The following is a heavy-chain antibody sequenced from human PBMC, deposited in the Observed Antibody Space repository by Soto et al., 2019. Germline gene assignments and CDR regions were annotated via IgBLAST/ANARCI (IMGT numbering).Heavy chain of an antibody. CDR2: ISGTGGST. CDR3: AKDFYRSSWYMNYFDY. J-gene: IGHJ4*02. Sequence: GGSLRLSCAASGFTFSNYAMSWVRQAPGKGLEWVSAISGTGGSTYYADSVKGRFTISRDNSKNTLYLQMNSLRAEDTAVYYCAKDFYRSSWYMNYFDYWGQGSLVTVSS. V-gene: IGHV3-23*01. CDR1: GFTFSNYA. D-gene: IGHD6-13*01.